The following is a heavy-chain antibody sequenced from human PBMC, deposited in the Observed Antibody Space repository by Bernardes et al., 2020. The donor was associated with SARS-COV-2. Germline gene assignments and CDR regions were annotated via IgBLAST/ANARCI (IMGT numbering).Heavy chain of an antibody. CDR1: GFTFSDFA. Sequence: GGSLRLSCSASGFTFSDFAMHWVRQAPGKGLEYVSAINSNGVSTHYADSVKGRFTISRDNSKNTLYLQMSSLRPEDTALYYCVTRNCSRTSCFFDYWGQGTLVTVSS. CDR3: VTRNCSRTSCFFDY. CDR2: INSNGVST. V-gene: IGHV3-64D*08. J-gene: IGHJ4*02. D-gene: IGHD2-2*01.